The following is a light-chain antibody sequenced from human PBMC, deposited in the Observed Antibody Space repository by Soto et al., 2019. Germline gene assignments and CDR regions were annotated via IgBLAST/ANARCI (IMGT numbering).Light chain of an antibody. V-gene: IGLV2-14*01. J-gene: IGLJ1*01. CDR2: DVS. CDR3: SSYTSSARLI. Sequence: QSALTQPASVSGSPGQSITISCTGTCSDVGGYNYVSWYQQHPGKAPKLMIYDVSNRPSGGSNRFSGSKSGNTASLTISGLQAEDEADYYCSSYTSSARLIFGTGTKLTVL. CDR1: CSDVGGYNY.